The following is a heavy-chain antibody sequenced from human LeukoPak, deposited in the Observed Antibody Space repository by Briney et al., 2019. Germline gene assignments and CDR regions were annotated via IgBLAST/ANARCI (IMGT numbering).Heavy chain of an antibody. D-gene: IGHD3-16*01. Sequence: ASVKVSCKVSGYTLTELSMHWVRQAPGQGLEWMGWINPNSGGTNYAQKFQGRVTMTRDTSISTAYMELSRLRSDDTAVYYCASTMIRRWFDPWGQGTLVTVSS. CDR2: INPNSGGT. V-gene: IGHV1-2*02. J-gene: IGHJ5*02. CDR1: GYTLTELS. CDR3: ASTMIRRWFDP.